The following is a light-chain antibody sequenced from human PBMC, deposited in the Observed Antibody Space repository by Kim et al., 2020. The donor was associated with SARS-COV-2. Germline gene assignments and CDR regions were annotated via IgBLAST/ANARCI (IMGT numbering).Light chain of an antibody. V-gene: IGLV1-51*01. J-gene: IGLJ2*01. CDR2: DNN. CDR3: GAWDSSLDALV. Sequence: GQKVTISGSEDDSNIGNNYVSWYQKRPGTAPKLLIYDNNERPAGIPDRFSGSKSGTSATLGITGLQTGDEADYYCGAWDSSLDALVFGGGTQLTVL. CDR1: DSNIGNNY.